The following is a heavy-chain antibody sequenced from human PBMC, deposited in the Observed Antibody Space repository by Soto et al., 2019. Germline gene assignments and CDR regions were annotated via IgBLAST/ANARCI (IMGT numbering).Heavy chain of an antibody. CDR1: GGSISSSSYY. Sequence: ETLSLTCTVSGGSISSSSYYLGWIRQPPGKGLEWIGSIYYSGSTYYNPSLKSRVTISVDTSKDQFSLKLSSVTAADTAVYFCARVQILQLENIFDYWGQGALVTVSS. D-gene: IGHD3-3*01. CDR2: IYYSGST. V-gene: IGHV4-39*01. CDR3: ARVQILQLENIFDY. J-gene: IGHJ4*02.